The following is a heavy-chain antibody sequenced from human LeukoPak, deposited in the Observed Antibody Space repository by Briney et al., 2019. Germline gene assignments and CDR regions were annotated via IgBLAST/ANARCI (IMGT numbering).Heavy chain of an antibody. CDR2: IIPIIGTA. Sequence: SVKVSFKASGGPFSSYAISWVRPAPGQGLEWMGGIIPIIGTANYAQKFQGRVTITADESTSTAYMELSSLRSEDTAVYYCASGYSYGDFDYWGQGTLVTVSS. V-gene: IGHV1-69*13. CDR3: ASGYSYGDFDY. CDR1: GGPFSSYA. D-gene: IGHD5-18*01. J-gene: IGHJ4*02.